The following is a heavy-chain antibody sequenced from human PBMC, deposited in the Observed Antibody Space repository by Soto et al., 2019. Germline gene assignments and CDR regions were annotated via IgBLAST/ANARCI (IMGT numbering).Heavy chain of an antibody. V-gene: IGHV1-18*01. Sequence: QVRLEQSGPEVKKTGASVKVSCKASGYTFTSYGISWVRQAPGQGLEWMGWINIYGGDANYAQRFQDRVTMTRDTSTNTVYMEMRSLRSDDTAVYYCARALYYYDNSGLAYWGQGTLVTVSS. CDR1: GYTFTSYG. CDR2: INIYGGDA. D-gene: IGHD3-22*01. J-gene: IGHJ4*02. CDR3: ARALYYYDNSGLAY.